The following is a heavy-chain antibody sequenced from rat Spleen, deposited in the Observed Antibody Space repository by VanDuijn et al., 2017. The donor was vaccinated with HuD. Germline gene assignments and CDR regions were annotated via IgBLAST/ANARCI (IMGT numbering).Heavy chain of an antibody. CDR2: INSADST. CDR1: GYSITSSYR. CDR3: ARHGLGEDY. D-gene: IGHD5-1*01. J-gene: IGHJ2*01. V-gene: IGHV3-3*01. Sequence: EVQLQESGPGLVKPSQSLSLTCSVTGYSITSSYRWNWIRKFPGNKLEWMGYINSADSTNYNPSLKSRISITRDTSKNQFFLQVNSLSTEDTATYYCARHGLGEDYWGQGVMVTVSS.